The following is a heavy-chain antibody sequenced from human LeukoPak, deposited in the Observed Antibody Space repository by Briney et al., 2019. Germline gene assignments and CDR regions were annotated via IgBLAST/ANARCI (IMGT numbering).Heavy chain of an antibody. CDR1: GFTFSSYW. V-gene: IGHV3-7*01. CDR2: IKQDGSEK. CDR3: ARDWGLTYYYFYYYMDV. D-gene: IGHD3-10*01. J-gene: IGHJ6*03. Sequence: PGGSLRLSCAASGFTFSSYWMSWVRQAPGKGLEWVANIKQDGSEKYYVDSVKGRFTISRGNAKNSLYLQMNSLRGEDTAVYYCARDWGLTYYYFYYYMDVWGKGTTVTVSS.